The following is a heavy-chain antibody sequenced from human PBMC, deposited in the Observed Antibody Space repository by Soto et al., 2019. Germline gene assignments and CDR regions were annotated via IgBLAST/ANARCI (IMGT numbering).Heavy chain of an antibody. V-gene: IGHV3-7*01. Sequence: EVHLVESGGGLVQPGGSLRLSCAASGFTFSGHWMSWVRQAPGKGLEWVAHIKQDGSETFYVGSVKGRFTISRDNAKNSRDLQMNSLRAEDTALYYCASDRAFCSGTHCRRGSIYYYYMDVWGNGTTVTVSS. J-gene: IGHJ6*03. CDR2: IKQDGSET. D-gene: IGHD2-2*01. CDR3: ASDRAFCSGTHCRRGSIYYYYMDV. CDR1: GFTFSGHW.